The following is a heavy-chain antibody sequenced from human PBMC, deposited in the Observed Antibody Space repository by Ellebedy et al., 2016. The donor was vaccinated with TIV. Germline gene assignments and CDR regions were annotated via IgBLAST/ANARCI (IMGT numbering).Heavy chain of an antibody. J-gene: IGHJ3*02. V-gene: IGHV4-59*13. CDR3: ARDFLYSSSWYTAFDI. D-gene: IGHD6-13*01. CDR2: IYYSGST. Sequence: GSLRLXXTVSGGSISSYYWSWIRQPPGKGLEWIGYIYYSGSTNYNPSLKSRVTISVDTSKNQFSLKLSSVTAADTAVYYCARDFLYSSSWYTAFDIWGQGTMVTVSS. CDR1: GGSISSYY.